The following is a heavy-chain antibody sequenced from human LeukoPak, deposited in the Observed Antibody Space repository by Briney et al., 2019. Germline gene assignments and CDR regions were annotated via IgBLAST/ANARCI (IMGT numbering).Heavy chain of an antibody. D-gene: IGHD5-12*01. CDR2: ISGSGGST. V-gene: IGHV3-23*01. Sequence: PGGSLRLSCAASGFTFSSCAMSWVRQAPGKGLEWVSAISGSGGSTYYADSVKGRFTISRDNSKNTLYLQMNSLRAEDTAVYYCAKDCVKWLRQSPFDYWGQGTLVTVSS. CDR3: AKDCVKWLRQSPFDY. J-gene: IGHJ4*01. CDR1: GFTFSSCA.